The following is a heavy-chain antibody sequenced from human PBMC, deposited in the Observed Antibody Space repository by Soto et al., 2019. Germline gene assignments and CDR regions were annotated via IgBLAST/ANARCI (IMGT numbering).Heavy chain of an antibody. CDR2: IYYSGST. Sequence: SETLSLTCTVSGGSISSSSYYWGWIRQPPGKGLEWIGSIYYSGSTYYNPSLKSRVTISVDTSKNQFSLKLSSVTAADTAVYYCASGYGQVQYYFDYWGQGTLVTVS. CDR1: GGSISSSSYY. CDR3: ASGYGQVQYYFDY. J-gene: IGHJ4*02. D-gene: IGHD4-17*01. V-gene: IGHV4-39*01.